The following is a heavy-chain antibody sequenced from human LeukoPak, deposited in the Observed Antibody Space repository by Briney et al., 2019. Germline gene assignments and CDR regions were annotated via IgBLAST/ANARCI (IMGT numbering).Heavy chain of an antibody. CDR2: IYYSGRN. V-gene: IGHV4-39*07. CDR3: ARHQTYYDSSGQFDY. Sequence: SETLSLTCTVCGVSMSSSSYCWGGVRQPPGKGLEGIGSIYYSGRNYYNPSLKSRFTISVDTSNTQFSLKLSSVTAADTAVYYCARHQTYYDSSGQFDYWGQGTLLTVSS. D-gene: IGHD3-22*01. CDR1: GVSMSSSSYC. J-gene: IGHJ4*02.